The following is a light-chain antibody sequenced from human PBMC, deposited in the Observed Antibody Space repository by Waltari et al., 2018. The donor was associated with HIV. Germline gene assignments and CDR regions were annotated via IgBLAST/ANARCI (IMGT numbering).Light chain of an antibody. CDR3: QQYYSTPSWT. CDR2: CAS. J-gene: IGKJ1*01. V-gene: IGKV4-1*01. Sequence: DIVMTQSPDSLAVSLGERATINCKSSQSVLYSSNNKNYLAWYQQKPGQPPKLLIYCASTRESGVPDRFSGSGSGTDFTLTISSLQAEDVAVYYCQQYYSTPSWTFGQGTKVEIK. CDR1: QSVLYSSNNKNY.